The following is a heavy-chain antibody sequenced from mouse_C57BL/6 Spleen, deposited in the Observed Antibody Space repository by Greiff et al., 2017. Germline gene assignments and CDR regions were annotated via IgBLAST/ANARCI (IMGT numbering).Heavy chain of an antibody. CDR2: IHPNSGST. V-gene: IGHV1-64*01. Sequence: QVQLQQPGAELVKPGASVKLSCKASGYTFTSYWMHWVKQRPGQGLEWIGMIHPNSGSTNYNEKFKSKATLTVDKSSSTAYMQLSSLTSEDSAVYYCARRSYSNYNAMDYGGQGTSVTVSS. J-gene: IGHJ4*01. D-gene: IGHD2-5*01. CDR1: GYTFTSYW. CDR3: ARRSYSNYNAMDY.